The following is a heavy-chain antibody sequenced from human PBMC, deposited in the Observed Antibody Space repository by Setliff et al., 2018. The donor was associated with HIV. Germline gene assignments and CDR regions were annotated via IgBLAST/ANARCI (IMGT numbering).Heavy chain of an antibody. V-gene: IGHV4-39*01. Sequence: KPSETLSLTCNVSGASFSSGGYYWSWIRQHPGKGLEWIGYMSYSGSTYYNPSLKSRVTISVDTSKNQFSLKLTSVTAADTAVYYCARHHVKYTDCPSGMCYWDAFDIWGQGTMVTVSS. J-gene: IGHJ3*02. CDR3: ARHHVKYTDCPSGMCYWDAFDI. D-gene: IGHD2-8*01. CDR1: GASFSSGGYY. CDR2: MSYSGST.